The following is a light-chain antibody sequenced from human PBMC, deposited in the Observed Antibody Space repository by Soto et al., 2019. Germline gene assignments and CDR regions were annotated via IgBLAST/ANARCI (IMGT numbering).Light chain of an antibody. CDR2: GAS. V-gene: IGKV3-15*01. CDR3: QQYENWPPWT. Sequence: EIVLTQSPGTLSVSPGERATISCRASQSVGTNLAWYQQKRGQAPRLLVYGASSRATGIPARFSGRGSGTEFTLTISSLQSEDFADDYCQQYENWPPWTFGQGTKVELK. J-gene: IGKJ1*01. CDR1: QSVGTN.